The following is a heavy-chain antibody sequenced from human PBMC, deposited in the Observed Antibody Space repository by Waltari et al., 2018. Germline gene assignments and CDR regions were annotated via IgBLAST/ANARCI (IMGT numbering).Heavy chain of an antibody. Sequence: QVQLVQSGAEVKKPGSSVKVSCKASGGTFSSYTISWVRQAPGQGLEWMGRIIPILGIANYAQKFQGRVTITADKSTSTAYMELSSLRSEDTAVYYCARSIAVAGNSFDYWGQGTLVTVSS. V-gene: IGHV1-69*02. CDR1: GGTFSSYT. CDR2: IIPILGIA. J-gene: IGHJ4*02. CDR3: ARSIAVAGNSFDY. D-gene: IGHD6-19*01.